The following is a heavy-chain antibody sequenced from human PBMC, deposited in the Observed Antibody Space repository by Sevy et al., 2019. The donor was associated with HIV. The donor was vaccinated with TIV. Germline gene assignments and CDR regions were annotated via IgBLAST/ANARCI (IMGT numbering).Heavy chain of an antibody. Sequence: GGSLRLSCAASRFAFSNAWMTWVRQAPGKGLEWVGRIRSKTDGATTDYAAPVRGRFIISRDDSKDTLYLQMNSLQTEDTAVYYCSTVDRRGYYGGEDDAFYIWGQGTMVTVSS. J-gene: IGHJ3*02. D-gene: IGHD3-10*01. CDR2: IRSKTDGATT. CDR1: RFAFSNAW. CDR3: STVDRRGYYGGEDDAFYI. V-gene: IGHV3-15*01.